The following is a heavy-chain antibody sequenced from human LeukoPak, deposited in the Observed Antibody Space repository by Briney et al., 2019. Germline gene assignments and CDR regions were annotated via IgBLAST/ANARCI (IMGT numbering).Heavy chain of an antibody. J-gene: IGHJ4*02. CDR1: GGSISSGDYY. D-gene: IGHD3-3*01. Sequence: SQTLSLTCTVSGGSISSGDYYWSWIRQPPGKGLEWIGYIYYSGSTYYNPSLKSRVTISVDTSKNQFSLKLSSVTAADTAVYYCAWGAFWSGYYLFDYWGQGTLVTVSS. V-gene: IGHV4-30-4*01. CDR3: AWGAFWSGYYLFDY. CDR2: IYYSGST.